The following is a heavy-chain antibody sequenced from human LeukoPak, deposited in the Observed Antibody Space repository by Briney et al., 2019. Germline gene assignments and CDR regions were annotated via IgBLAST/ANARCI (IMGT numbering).Heavy chain of an antibody. Sequence: GGSLRLSCAASEFTFSRYGMHWIRQAPGKGLEWVALIRFDGNNKYYADSVQGRFTISRDNSKNTLYLQMNSLRAEDTAVYYCAKDLVVGSSTKGYFDYWGQGTLVTVSS. CDR3: AKDLVVGSSTKGYFDY. CDR2: IRFDGNNK. D-gene: IGHD6-13*01. V-gene: IGHV3-30*02. CDR1: EFTFSRYG. J-gene: IGHJ4*02.